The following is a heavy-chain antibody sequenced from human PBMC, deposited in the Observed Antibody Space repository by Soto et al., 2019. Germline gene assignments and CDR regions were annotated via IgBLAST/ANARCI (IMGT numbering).Heavy chain of an antibody. CDR2: ISYDGSNK. V-gene: IGHV3-30*18. D-gene: IGHD3-10*01. CDR3: AKDAASITMVRGVMSY. CDR1: GFTFSSYG. J-gene: IGHJ4*02. Sequence: VGSLRLSCAASGFTFSSYGMHWVRQAPGKGLEWVAVISYDGSNKYYADSVKGRFTISRDNSKNTLYLQMNSLRAEDTAVYYCAKDAASITMVRGVMSYWGQGTLVTVSS.